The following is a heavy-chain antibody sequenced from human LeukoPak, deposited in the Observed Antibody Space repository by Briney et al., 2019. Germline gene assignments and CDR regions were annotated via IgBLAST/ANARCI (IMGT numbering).Heavy chain of an antibody. Sequence: ASVKVSCKASGYTFTGYYMHWVRQAPGQGLEWMGWINPNSGGTNYAQKFQGRVTMTRDTSISTAYMELSRLRSDDTAVYYCARASRRYQLLLFDYWGQGTLVTVSS. CDR3: ARASRRYQLLLFDY. CDR2: INPNSGGT. V-gene: IGHV1-2*02. D-gene: IGHD2-2*01. J-gene: IGHJ4*02. CDR1: GYTFTGYY.